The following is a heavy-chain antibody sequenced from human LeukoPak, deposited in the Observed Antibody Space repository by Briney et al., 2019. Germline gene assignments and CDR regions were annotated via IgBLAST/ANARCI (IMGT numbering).Heavy chain of an antibody. D-gene: IGHD2-8*01. CDR1: GFTFSSYG. V-gene: IGHV3-30*18. J-gene: IGHJ6*03. Sequence: PGGSLRLSCAASGFTFSSYGMHWVRQAPGKGLEWVAVISFDASNKYYADSVKGRFTISRDNSKNTLYLQMNSLRAEDAAVYYCAKDRCSNGIGCYYYYMEVWGKGTTVTISS. CDR2: ISFDASNK. CDR3: AKDRCSNGIGCYYYYMEV.